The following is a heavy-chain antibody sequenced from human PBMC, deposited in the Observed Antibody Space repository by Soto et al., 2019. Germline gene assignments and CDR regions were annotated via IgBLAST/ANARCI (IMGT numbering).Heavy chain of an antibody. V-gene: IGHV4-4*07. CDR3: ARRRGYSYGSNWFDP. CDR2: IYASGST. CDR1: GGSISSYF. J-gene: IGHJ5*02. D-gene: IGHD5-18*01. Sequence: SETLSLTCTVSGGSISSYFCSWIRQPAGKGLEWIGRIYASGSTNYNPSLRSRVTMSVDTSKNQFSLKLSSVTAADTAVYYCARRRGYSYGSNWFDPWGQGTLVTVS.